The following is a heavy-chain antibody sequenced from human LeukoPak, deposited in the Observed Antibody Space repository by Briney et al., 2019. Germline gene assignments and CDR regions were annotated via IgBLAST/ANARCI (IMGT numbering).Heavy chain of an antibody. CDR1: GYTFTSYD. CDR2: MNPNSGNT. V-gene: IGHV1-8*01. J-gene: IGHJ6*02. CDR3: ARGVSSGYYYIAYYYGMDV. Sequence: ASVKVSCKASGYTFTSYDINWVRQATGQGLEWMGWMNPNSGNTGYAQKFQGRVTMTRNTSISTAYMELSSLRSEDTAVYYCARGVSSGYYYIAYYYGMDVWGQGTTVTVSS. D-gene: IGHD3-22*01.